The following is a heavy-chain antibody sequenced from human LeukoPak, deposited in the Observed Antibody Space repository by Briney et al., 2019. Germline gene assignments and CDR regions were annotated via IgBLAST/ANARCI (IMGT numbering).Heavy chain of an antibody. CDR1: GFTFSSYG. D-gene: IGHD3-10*01. CDR2: IWYDGSNR. J-gene: IGHJ6*02. V-gene: IGHV3-33*01. Sequence: GGSLRLSCAASGFTFSSYGMHWVRQVPGKGLEWVAVIWYDGSNRYYADSVKGRFTISRDNSKNTLYLQMNSLRAEDTAVYYCARGPMVRGVITHGYYYYGMDVWGQGTTVTVSS. CDR3: ARGPMVRGVITHGYYYYGMDV.